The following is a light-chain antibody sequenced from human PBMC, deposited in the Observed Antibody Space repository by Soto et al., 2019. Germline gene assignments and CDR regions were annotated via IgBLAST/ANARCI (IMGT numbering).Light chain of an antibody. Sequence: PGARASLSCRASPSISGRSLAWYQQKPGQAPRLLIYDASSRATGIPDRFSGSGSGTDFILTINGLQAEDVAVYYCQQYYSMPLTFGGGTNVEIK. CDR3: QQYYSMPLT. CDR2: DAS. V-gene: IGKV3-20*01. CDR1: PSISGRS. J-gene: IGKJ4*01.